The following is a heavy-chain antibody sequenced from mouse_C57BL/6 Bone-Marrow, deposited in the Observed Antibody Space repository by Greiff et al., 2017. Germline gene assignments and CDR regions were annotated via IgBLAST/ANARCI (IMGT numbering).Heavy chain of an antibody. CDR2: IHPNSGST. Sequence: QVQLKQPGAELVKPGASVKLSCKASGYTFTSYWMHWVKQRPGQGLEWIGMIHPNSGSTNYNEKFKSKATLTVDKSSSTAYMQLSSLTSEDSAVYYCATYDYEAWFAYWGQGTLVTVSA. D-gene: IGHD2-4*01. V-gene: IGHV1-64*01. CDR1: GYTFTSYW. J-gene: IGHJ3*01. CDR3: ATYDYEAWFAY.